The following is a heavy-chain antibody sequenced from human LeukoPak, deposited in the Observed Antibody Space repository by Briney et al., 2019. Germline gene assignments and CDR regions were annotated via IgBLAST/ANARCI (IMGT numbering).Heavy chain of an antibody. D-gene: IGHD3-3*01. J-gene: IGHJ4*02. CDR2: ISSSSSTI. V-gene: IGHV3-48*01. Sequence: GGSLRLSCAASGFTFSSYSMNWVGQAPGKGLEWVSYISSSSSTIYYADSVKGRFTISRDDAKNSLYLQMNSLRAEDTAVYYCARDHSQSPDYDFSEGFDYWGQGTLVTVSS. CDR1: GFTFSSYS. CDR3: ARDHSQSPDYDFSEGFDY.